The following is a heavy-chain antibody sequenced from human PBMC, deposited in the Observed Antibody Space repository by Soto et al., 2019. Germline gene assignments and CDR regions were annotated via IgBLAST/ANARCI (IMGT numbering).Heavy chain of an antibody. Sequence: PGESRKLSGKGSGYSFTSYWIGWVRHMPGKGLEWMVIIYPGDSDTRYSPSFQGQVTISADKSISTAYLQWSSLKASDTAMYYCARGYYNLYYYYGMDVWGQGTTVTVSS. J-gene: IGHJ6*02. CDR1: GYSFTSYW. D-gene: IGHD3-9*01. CDR3: ARGYYNLYYYYGMDV. V-gene: IGHV5-51*01. CDR2: IYPGDSDT.